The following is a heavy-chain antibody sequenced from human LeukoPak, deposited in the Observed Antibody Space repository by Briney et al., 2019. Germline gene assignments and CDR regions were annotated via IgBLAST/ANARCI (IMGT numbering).Heavy chain of an antibody. J-gene: IGHJ4*02. CDR2: INHSGST. Sequence: SETLSLTCAVYGGSFSGYYWSWIRQPPGKGLEWIGEINHSGSTNYNPSLKSRDTISVDTSKNQFSLKLSSVTAADTAVYYCARPARRGSSGSFDYWGQGTLVTVSS. V-gene: IGHV4-34*01. CDR1: GGSFSGYY. CDR3: ARPARRGSSGSFDY. D-gene: IGHD6-19*01.